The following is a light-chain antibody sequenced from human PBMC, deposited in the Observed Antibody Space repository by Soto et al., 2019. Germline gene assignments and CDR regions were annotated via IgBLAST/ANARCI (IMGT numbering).Light chain of an antibody. Sequence: DIQMTQSPSSLSASVGDRVTITCRASQRISNWLAWYQQKPGKAPKLLIYDASTLESGVPSRFSGGGFGTDFTLTISSLLPDDSATYYCQQYSSYSTFGQGTKVEMK. V-gene: IGKV1-5*01. CDR3: QQYSSYST. J-gene: IGKJ1*01. CDR1: QRISNW. CDR2: DAS.